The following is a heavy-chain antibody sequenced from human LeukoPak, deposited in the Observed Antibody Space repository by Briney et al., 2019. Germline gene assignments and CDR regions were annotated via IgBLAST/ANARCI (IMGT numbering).Heavy chain of an antibody. V-gene: IGHV1-69*04. CDR3: ARDRFYCSSTSCYLIYYYYGMDV. J-gene: IGHJ6*02. CDR1: GGTFSSYA. Sequence: ASVKVSCKASGGTFSSYAIIWVRQAPGQGLEWMGRIIPILGIANYAQKFQGRVTITADKSTSTAYMELSSLRSEDTAVYYCARDRFYCSSTSCYLIYYYYGMDVWGQGTTVTVSS. D-gene: IGHD2-2*01. CDR2: IIPILGIA.